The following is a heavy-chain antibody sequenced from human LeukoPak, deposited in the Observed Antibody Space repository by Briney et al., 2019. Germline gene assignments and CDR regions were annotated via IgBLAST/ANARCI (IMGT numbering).Heavy chain of an antibody. D-gene: IGHD2-21*01. V-gene: IGHV3-7*01. J-gene: IGHJ4*02. CDR3: ARESHAIFDY. CDR2: MNQDGSEK. CDR1: EFTLSNYL. Sequence: GGSLRLSCAASEFTLSNYLMSWVRQAPGKGLEWVANMNQDGSEKYYVDSVKGRFTISRDNAKNSLYLQMNSPRAEDTAVYYCARESHAIFDYWGQGTLVIVSS.